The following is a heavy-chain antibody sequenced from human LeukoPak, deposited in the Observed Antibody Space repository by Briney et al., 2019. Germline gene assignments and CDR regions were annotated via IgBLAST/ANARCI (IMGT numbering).Heavy chain of an antibody. J-gene: IGHJ4*02. D-gene: IGHD5-18*01. Sequence: PGGSLRLSCAASGFMFSTYEMNWVRQAPGKGLEWVSSISTSGSTPYYADSVQGRFTISRDNARNSLYLQMNSLRAEDTAVYYCARWDAAFILGVDYWGQGALVTVSS. V-gene: IGHV3-48*03. CDR2: ISTSGSTP. CDR3: ARWDAAFILGVDY. CDR1: GFMFSTYE.